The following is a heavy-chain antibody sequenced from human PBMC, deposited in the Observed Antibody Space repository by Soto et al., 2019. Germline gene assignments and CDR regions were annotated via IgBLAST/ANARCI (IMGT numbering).Heavy chain of an antibody. CDR1: VGSITTGGRY. V-gene: IGHV4-31*02. D-gene: IGHD1-1*01. CDR2: IYYSGNT. Sequence: QVRLQEWGPGLGKPSQPLSLKFSFLVGSITTGGRYWSWIRQLPGKGLEWIGDIYYSGNTYYNASLKSRVTISVEAAKNQFSLKLSSVTAADTTVYYCAQALVFTGGDGFDIWGQGRLVTVSS. CDR3: AQALVFTGGDGFDI. J-gene: IGHJ3*02.